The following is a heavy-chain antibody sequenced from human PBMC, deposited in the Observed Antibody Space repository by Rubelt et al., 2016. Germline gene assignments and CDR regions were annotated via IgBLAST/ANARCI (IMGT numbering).Heavy chain of an antibody. CDR3: ARHIPSARGGVEAFDI. CDR2: IYYSGST. V-gene: IGHV4-59*08. CDR1: GGSINSHY. D-gene: IGHD3-10*01. J-gene: IGHJ3*02. Sequence: QVQLQESGPGLVKPSETLSLTCTVSGGSINSHYWSWIRQPPGQGLEWIGYIYYSGSTNYNPSLKSRVTISVEPSKHQLSLKLSSVTAPDTAVYYCARHIPSARGGVEAFDIWGQGTMVTVSS.